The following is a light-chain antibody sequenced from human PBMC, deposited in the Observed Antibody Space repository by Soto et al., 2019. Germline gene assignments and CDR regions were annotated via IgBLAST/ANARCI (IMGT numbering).Light chain of an antibody. CDR2: EVR. Sequence: QSALTQPASVSGSPGQSITISCTGTSSDVGSYNYVSWYQQHPGKAPKLMIYEVRNRPSGVSDRFSGSKSGKTASLTIFGLHAEDEADYYCSSYTTRTTQVFGGGTQLTVL. V-gene: IGLV2-14*01. CDR1: SSDVGSYNY. J-gene: IGLJ7*01. CDR3: SSYTTRTTQV.